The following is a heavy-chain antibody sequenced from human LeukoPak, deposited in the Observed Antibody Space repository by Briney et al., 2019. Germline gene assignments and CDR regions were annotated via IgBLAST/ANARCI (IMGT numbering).Heavy chain of an antibody. J-gene: IGHJ5*02. CDR2: INHSSSN. Sequence: SETLSLTCAVYGGSFSVYYWSWIRQPPGKGLEWMGEINHSSSNNYTPSLKSRVTTSVDTSKNQFSLQLSSVTAADTAVYCCAREGALFDPDYSNWFDPWGQGTLVTVSS. CDR3: AREGALFDPDYSNWFDP. V-gene: IGHV4-34*01. CDR1: GGSFSVYY. D-gene: IGHD1-26*01.